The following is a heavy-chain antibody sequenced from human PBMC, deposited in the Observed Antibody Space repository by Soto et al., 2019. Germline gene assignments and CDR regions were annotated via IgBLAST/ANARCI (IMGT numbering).Heavy chain of an antibody. Sequence: QVQLVESGGGVVQPGRSLRLSCAASGFTFSSYAMHWVRQAPGKGLEWVAVISYDGSNKYYADSVKGRFTISRDNSKNTLYLQMNSLRAEDTAVYYCARDAEGYYFDYWGQGTLVTVSS. V-gene: IGHV3-30-3*01. CDR3: ARDAEGYYFDY. CDR1: GFTFSSYA. J-gene: IGHJ4*02. CDR2: ISYDGSNK.